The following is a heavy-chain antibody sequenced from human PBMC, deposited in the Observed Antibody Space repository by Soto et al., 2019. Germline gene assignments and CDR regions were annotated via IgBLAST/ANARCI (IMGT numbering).Heavy chain of an antibody. Sequence: ASVKLSCKASGYTFTSYAMHWVRQAPGQRLEWMGWINAGNGNTKYSQKFQGRVTITRDTSASTAYMELSSLRSGDTAVYYCARYATGTDPYEGRDAFDIWGQGTMVTVSS. CDR3: ARYATGTDPYEGRDAFDI. CDR1: GYTFTSYA. J-gene: IGHJ3*02. V-gene: IGHV1-3*01. D-gene: IGHD1-7*01. CDR2: INAGNGNT.